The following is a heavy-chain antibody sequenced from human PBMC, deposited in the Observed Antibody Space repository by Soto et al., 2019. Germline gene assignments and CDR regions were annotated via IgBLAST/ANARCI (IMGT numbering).Heavy chain of an antibody. D-gene: IGHD2-2*01. Sequence: GGSLRLSFAASGFTFSSYAMPWVRQAPGKGLEWVAVISYDGSNKYYADSVKGRFTISRGNSKNPLYLQMNSLRAEDTAVYYCARDGLCSSTSCYGPPTPYYYDYYRMVVSGRGSTVTVSS. J-gene: IGHJ6*02. CDR1: GFTFSSYA. CDR2: ISYDGSNK. CDR3: ARDGLCSSTSCYGPPTPYYYDYYRMVV. V-gene: IGHV3-30-3*01.